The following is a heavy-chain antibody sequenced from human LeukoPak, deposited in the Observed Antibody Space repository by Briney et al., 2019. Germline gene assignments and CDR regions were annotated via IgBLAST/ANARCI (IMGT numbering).Heavy chain of an antibody. CDR3: ARDPSSDHWYFDH. D-gene: IGHD3-22*01. V-gene: IGHV3-74*01. CDR1: GFTFSSYW. J-gene: IGHJ4*02. CDR2: INSDGSST. Sequence: HPGGSLRLSCAASGFTFSSYWVHWVRQAPGKGLVWVSRINSDGSSTSYADSVKGRFTISRDNAKNTLYLQMNSLRAEDTAVYYCARDPSSDHWYFDHWGQGTLVTVSS.